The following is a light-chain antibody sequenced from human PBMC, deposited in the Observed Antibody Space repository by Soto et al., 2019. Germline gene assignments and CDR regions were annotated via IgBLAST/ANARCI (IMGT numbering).Light chain of an antibody. CDR3: LQNNIFPRT. V-gene: IGKV1-12*01. Sequence: DIQMTQSPSSVSASVGDRVTITCRASQDISRWLAWYQQKPGKAPRLLIYDASNLESGVPSRFSGSGSGTDLTITISSRQPEDYATDYCLQNNIFPRTFGRGTKVEVK. CDR2: DAS. CDR1: QDISRW. J-gene: IGKJ1*01.